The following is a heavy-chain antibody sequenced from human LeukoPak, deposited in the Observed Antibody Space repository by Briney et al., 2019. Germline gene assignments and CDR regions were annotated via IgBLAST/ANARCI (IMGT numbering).Heavy chain of an antibody. J-gene: IGHJ6*02. V-gene: IGHV4-59*01. CDR3: ARSRPYSSSWGYFYYGMDV. D-gene: IGHD6-13*01. CDR1: GGSISSYS. CDR2: IYYSADT. Sequence: NPSETLSLTCTVSGGSISSYSWSWIRQPPGKGLEWIGYIYYSADTNYNPSLKSRITISVDTSKSQFSLNLTSVTAADTAVYYCARSRPYSSSWGYFYYGMDVWGQGTTVTVSS.